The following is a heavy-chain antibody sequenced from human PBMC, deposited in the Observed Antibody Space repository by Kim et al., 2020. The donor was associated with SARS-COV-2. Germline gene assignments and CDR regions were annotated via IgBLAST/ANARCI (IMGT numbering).Heavy chain of an antibody. CDR3: ARLSSNYLSDAFDI. D-gene: IGHD4-4*01. Sequence: NPSLKSRVTISGDTSKNQFSLKLSSVTAADTAVYYCARLSSNYLSDAFDIWGQGTMVTVSS. V-gene: IGHV4-59*01. J-gene: IGHJ3*02.